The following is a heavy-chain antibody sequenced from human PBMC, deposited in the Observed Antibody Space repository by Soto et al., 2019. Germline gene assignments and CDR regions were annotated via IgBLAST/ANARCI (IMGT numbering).Heavy chain of an antibody. J-gene: IGHJ3*02. CDR3: ADALLPLYCSGGSCYRDDAFDI. Sequence: LRLSCAASGFTFSSYAMSWVRQAPGKGLEWVSAISGSGGSTYYADSVKGRFTISRDNSKNTLYLQMNSPRAEDTAVYYCADALLPLYCSGGSCYRDDAFDIWGQGTMVTVSS. V-gene: IGHV3-23*01. D-gene: IGHD2-15*01. CDR1: GFTFSSYA. CDR2: ISGSGGST.